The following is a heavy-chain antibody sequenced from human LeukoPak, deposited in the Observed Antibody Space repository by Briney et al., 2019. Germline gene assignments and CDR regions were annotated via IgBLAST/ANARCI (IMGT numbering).Heavy chain of an antibody. J-gene: IGHJ3*02. CDR1: GFTVSSNY. CDR3: ARDRSSGWYDAFDI. Sequence: GGSLRLSCAASGFTVSSNYMSWVRQVPGKGLEWVSVIYSGGSTYYADSVKGRFTISRDNSKNTLYLQMNSLRAEDTAVYYCARDRSSGWYDAFDIWGQGTMVTVSS. V-gene: IGHV3-53*01. D-gene: IGHD6-19*01. CDR2: IYSGGST.